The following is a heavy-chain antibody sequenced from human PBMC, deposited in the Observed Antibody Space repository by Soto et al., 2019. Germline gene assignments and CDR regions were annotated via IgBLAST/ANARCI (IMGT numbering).Heavy chain of an antibody. CDR3: AKENLVGATPPHDDAFDI. CDR2: ISYDGSNK. CDR1: GFTFSSYG. V-gene: IGHV3-30*18. J-gene: IGHJ3*02. Sequence: QVQLVESGGGVVQPGRSLRLSCAASGFTFSSYGMHWVRQAPGKGLEWVAVISYDGSNKYYADSVKGRFNISRDNSKNTLYLQMNSLRAEDTAVYYCAKENLVGATPPHDDAFDIWGQGTMVTVSS. D-gene: IGHD1-26*01.